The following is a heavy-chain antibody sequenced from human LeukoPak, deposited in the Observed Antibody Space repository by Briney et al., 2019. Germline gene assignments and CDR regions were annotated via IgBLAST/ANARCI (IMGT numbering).Heavy chain of an antibody. CDR1: GYSFTSYW. D-gene: IGHD2-15*01. CDR3: ARGCSGGSCYPDYYYYMDV. J-gene: IGHJ6*03. V-gene: IGHV5-51*01. Sequence: GESLKISCKGSGYSFTSYWIGWVRQMPGKGLEWMGIIYPGDSDTGYSPSFQGQVTISADESISTAYLQWSSLKASDTAMYYCARGCSGGSCYPDYYYYMDVWGKGTTVTVSS. CDR2: IYPGDSDT.